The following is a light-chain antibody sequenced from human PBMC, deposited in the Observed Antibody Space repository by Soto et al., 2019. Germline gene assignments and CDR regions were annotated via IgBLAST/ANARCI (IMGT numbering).Light chain of an antibody. V-gene: IGKV3-15*01. CDR1: QSVSID. J-gene: IGKJ1*01. CDR3: QQYNKWPLT. Sequence: EIVMTQSPDTLSVSPGEIATISFRASQSVSIDLAWYQQTPGQAPRLLIYGASTRATGVPPTFSGSASGTEFTLTTSSLQSEDFTVYYCQQYNKWPLTFGQGTKVDIK. CDR2: GAS.